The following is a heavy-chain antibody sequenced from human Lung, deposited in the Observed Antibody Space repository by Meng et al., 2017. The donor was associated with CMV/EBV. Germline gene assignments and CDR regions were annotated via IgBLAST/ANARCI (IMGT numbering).Heavy chain of an antibody. V-gene: IGHV3-23*01. Sequence: ESXKISXTASGFTFTTYAMRWVRQAPGKGLEWVSGISNSGGSTYYADSVKGRFTISTDNSKNTVYLQMDRLRADDTAVYYFGKERAVDTHMVIINYYYGVDVWGQETXVTVSS. J-gene: IGHJ6*02. CDR2: ISNSGGST. CDR3: GKERAVDTHMVIINYYYGVDV. D-gene: IGHD5-18*01. CDR1: GFTFTTYA.